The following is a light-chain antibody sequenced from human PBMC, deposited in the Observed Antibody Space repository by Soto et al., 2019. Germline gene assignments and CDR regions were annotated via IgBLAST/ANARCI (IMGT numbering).Light chain of an antibody. CDR1: QSVLYSSNNKNY. CDR3: QQFYSTPPF. Sequence: DIVMTQSPDSLAVSLGERVTINCKSSQSVLYSSNNKNYLAWYQQRPGQPPKLLINWASTRESGVPDRFSGSGSGTDFTLTISSLQAEDVAVYYCQQFYSTPPFFGEGTKIEIK. CDR2: WAS. J-gene: IGKJ4*01. V-gene: IGKV4-1*01.